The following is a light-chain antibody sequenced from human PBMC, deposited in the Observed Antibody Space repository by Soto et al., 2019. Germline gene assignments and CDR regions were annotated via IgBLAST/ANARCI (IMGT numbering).Light chain of an antibody. Sequence: EILMTQSPDSLSVSPGETATLSCRASQSLNTDLAWYQQKPGQAPRLLIFGASSRATGIPDRFSGSGSGTDFNLTISTLEPEDFAVYYCQQRQYWPPITFGQGTRLEIK. CDR3: QQRQYWPPIT. CDR2: GAS. V-gene: IGKV3D-15*01. CDR1: QSLNTD. J-gene: IGKJ5*01.